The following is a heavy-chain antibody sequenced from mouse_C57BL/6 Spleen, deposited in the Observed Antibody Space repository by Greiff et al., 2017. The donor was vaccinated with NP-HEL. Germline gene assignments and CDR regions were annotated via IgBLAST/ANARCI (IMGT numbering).Heavy chain of an antibody. D-gene: IGHD1-1*01. CDR1: GFTFSSYA. CDR2: ISDGGSYT. J-gene: IGHJ2*01. Sequence: DVHLVESGGGLVKPGGSLKLSCAASGFTFSSYAMSWVRQTPEKRLEWVATISDGGSYTYYPDNVKGRFTISRDNAKNNLYLQMSHLKSEDTAMYYCASTTVVRFDYWGQGTTLTVSS. V-gene: IGHV5-4*01. CDR3: ASTTVVRFDY.